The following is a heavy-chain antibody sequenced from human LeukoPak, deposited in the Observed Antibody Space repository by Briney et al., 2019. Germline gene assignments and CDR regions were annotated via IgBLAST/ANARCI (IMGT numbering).Heavy chain of an antibody. J-gene: IGHJ4*02. D-gene: IGHD4-17*01. V-gene: IGHV3-30-3*01. CDR2: ISYDGSNK. Sequence: GRSLRLSCAASGFTFSSYAMHWVRQAPGKGLEWVAVISYDGSNKYYADSVKGRFTISRDNSKNTLYLQMNSLRAEDTAVYYCARTWYGDYRGGFDYWGQGTLVTVSS. CDR1: GFTFSSYA. CDR3: ARTWYGDYRGGFDY.